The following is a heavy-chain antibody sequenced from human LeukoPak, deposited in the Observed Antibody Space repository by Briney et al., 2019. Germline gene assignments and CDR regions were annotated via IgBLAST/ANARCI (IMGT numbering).Heavy chain of an antibody. D-gene: IGHD3-10*01. CDR2: ISGSGGST. V-gene: IGHV3-23*01. CDR3: ARGLVLWFGELRGMDV. CDR1: GFTFSSYA. Sequence: GGSLRLSCAASGFTFSSYAMSWVRQAPGKGLEWVSAISGSGGSTYYADSVKGRFTISRDNSKNTLYLQMNSLRAEDTAVYYCARGLVLWFGELRGMDVWGQGTTVTVSS. J-gene: IGHJ6*02.